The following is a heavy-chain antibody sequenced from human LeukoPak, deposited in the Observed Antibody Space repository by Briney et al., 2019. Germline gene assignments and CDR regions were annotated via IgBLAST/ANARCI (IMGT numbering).Heavy chain of an antibody. D-gene: IGHD2-15*01. Sequence: SETLSLTCTVSGGSISSYYWSWIRQPPGKGLKWIGYIYYSASTNYNPSLKSRVTISVDTSKNHFSLKLSSVTAADTAVYYCARERCSGGSCYLGGVLRGYFDSWGQGTLVTVSS. CDR3: ARERCSGGSCYLGGVLRGYFDS. J-gene: IGHJ4*02. V-gene: IGHV4-59*01. CDR2: IYYSAST. CDR1: GGSISSYY.